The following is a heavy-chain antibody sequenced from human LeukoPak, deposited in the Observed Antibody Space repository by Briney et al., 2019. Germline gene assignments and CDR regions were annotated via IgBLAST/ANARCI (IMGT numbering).Heavy chain of an antibody. CDR1: GFTFSSYA. D-gene: IGHD6-19*01. J-gene: IGHJ3*02. Sequence: PGGSLRLSCAASGFTFSSYAMHWVRQAPGKGLDYVSAISSNGGSTYYANPVKGRFTISRDNSKNTLYLQMGSLRAEDMAVYYCARSVDTGYSSGWYGRNAFDIWGQGTMVTVSS. V-gene: IGHV3-64*01. CDR2: ISSNGGST. CDR3: ARSVDTGYSSGWYGRNAFDI.